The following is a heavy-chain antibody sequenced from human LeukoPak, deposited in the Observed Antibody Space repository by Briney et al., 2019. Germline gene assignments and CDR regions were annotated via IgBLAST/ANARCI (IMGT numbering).Heavy chain of an antibody. V-gene: IGHV3-66*01. J-gene: IGHJ4*02. Sequence: GGSLRLSCAASGFTVSSNYMSWVRQAPGKGLEWVSVIYSGGSTYYADSVKGRFTISRDNSKNTLYLQMNSLRAEDTAVYYCASPPPTQEMATSPLDYWGQGTLVTVSS. CDR3: ASPPPTQEMATSPLDY. CDR2: IYSGGST. CDR1: GFTVSSNY. D-gene: IGHD5-24*01.